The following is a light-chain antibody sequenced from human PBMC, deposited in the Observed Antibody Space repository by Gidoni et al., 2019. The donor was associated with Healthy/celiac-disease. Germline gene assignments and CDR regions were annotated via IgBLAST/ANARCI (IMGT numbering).Light chain of an antibody. Sequence: DMQMTHYPSSLSASVGDSVTITCRASQSISSYLNWYQQKPGKAPKILIDASSSLQSGVPSSFSGSGSGTDFTPTISSLQPEEFATYYCQQSYSTHALTFGGGTKVEIK. CDR3: QQSYSTHALT. V-gene: IGKV1-39*01. J-gene: IGKJ4*01. CDR2: ASS. CDR1: QSISSY.